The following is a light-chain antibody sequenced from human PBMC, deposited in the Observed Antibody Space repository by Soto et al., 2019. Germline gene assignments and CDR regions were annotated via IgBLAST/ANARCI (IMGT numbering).Light chain of an antibody. CDR3: QQYGSPIT. CDR2: VAS. J-gene: IGKJ5*01. Sequence: EILLTQSPGTLSLSPGERATLSCRASQSVSRNYLAWYQQKPGQTPRLLIYVASTRATGIPDRFSGSGSGTDFTLTISRLEPEDFAVYYCQQYGSPITFGQGTRLEIK. V-gene: IGKV3-20*01. CDR1: QSVSRNY.